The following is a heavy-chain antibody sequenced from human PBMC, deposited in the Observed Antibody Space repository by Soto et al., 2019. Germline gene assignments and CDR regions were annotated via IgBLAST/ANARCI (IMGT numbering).Heavy chain of an antibody. CDR2: VSANNGHT. V-gene: IGHV1-18*01. CDR1: GFTFSNYG. Sequence: ASVKVSCKASGFTFSNYGLNWVRQAPGQGLEWMGWVSANNGHTNYAQNLQGRVSMTTDTSTSTAYMELRGLRFDDTAVYYCARDIESVTAKHFFYYDAMDVWGQGTTVTVS. CDR3: ARDIESVTAKHFFYYDAMDV. J-gene: IGHJ6*02. D-gene: IGHD2-8*01.